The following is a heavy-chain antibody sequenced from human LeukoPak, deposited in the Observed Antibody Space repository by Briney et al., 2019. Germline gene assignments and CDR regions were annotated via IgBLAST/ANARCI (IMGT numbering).Heavy chain of an antibody. D-gene: IGHD5-18*01. CDR1: GFTFSSYS. J-gene: IGHJ4*02. CDR3: ARDVDTAIPPGLYY. Sequence: GGSLRLSCAASGFTFSSYSMNWVRQAPGKGLEWVSSISSSSSYIYYADSVKGRFTISRDNAKNSLYLQMNSLRAEDTAVYYCARDVDTAIPPGLYYWGQGTLVTVPS. CDR2: ISSSSSYI. V-gene: IGHV3-21*01.